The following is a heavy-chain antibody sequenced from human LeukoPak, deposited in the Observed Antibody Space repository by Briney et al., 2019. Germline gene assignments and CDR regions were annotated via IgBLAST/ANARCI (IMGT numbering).Heavy chain of an antibody. J-gene: IGHJ4*02. CDR2: ISYDGSNK. CDR1: GFTFSSYA. CDR3: AREGYSSGWYDY. V-gene: IGHV3-30*04. Sequence: GGSLRLSCAASGFTFSSYAMHWVRQAPGKGLEWVAVISYDGSNKYYADSVKGRFTISRDNSKNTLYLQMNSLRAEDTAVYYCAREGYSSGWYDYWGQGTLATVSS. D-gene: IGHD6-19*01.